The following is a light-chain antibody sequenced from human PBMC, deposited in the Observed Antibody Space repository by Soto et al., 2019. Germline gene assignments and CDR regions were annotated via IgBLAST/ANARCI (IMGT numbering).Light chain of an antibody. J-gene: IGLJ2*01. CDR2: SDN. Sequence: QAVVTQPPSASGTPGQRVTISCSGSSSNIGTNYVYWYQQLPGTAPKLLIYSDNQRPSGVPDRFSGSKSGTSASLAISGLRSEDEADYYCAAWDDSLRGIFGGGTQLTVL. CDR3: AAWDDSLRGI. V-gene: IGLV1-47*02. CDR1: SSNIGTNY.